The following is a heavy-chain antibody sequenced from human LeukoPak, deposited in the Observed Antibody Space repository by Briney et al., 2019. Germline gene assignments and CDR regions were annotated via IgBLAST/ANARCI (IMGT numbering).Heavy chain of an antibody. CDR3: ARTVASVEFLDY. J-gene: IGHJ4*02. D-gene: IGHD6-19*01. CDR2: INHSGST. V-gene: IGHV4-34*01. Sequence: SETLSLTCAVYGGSFSGYYWSWIRQPPGKWLEWIGEINHSGSTNYNPSLKSRVTISVDTSKNQFSLKLSSVTAADTAVYYCARTVASVEFLDYWGQGTLVTVSS. CDR1: GGSFSGYY.